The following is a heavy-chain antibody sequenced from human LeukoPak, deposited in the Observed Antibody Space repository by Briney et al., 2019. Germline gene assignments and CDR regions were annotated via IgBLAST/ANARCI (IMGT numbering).Heavy chain of an antibody. Sequence: GGSLRLSCAASGFTFSSYGMHWVRQAPGKGLEWVAFIRYDGSNKYYADSVKGRFTISRDNSKNTLYLQMNSLRAEDTAVYYCAKEFRSSPNFDYWGQGTLVTVSS. V-gene: IGHV3-30*02. CDR1: GFTFSSYG. D-gene: IGHD2-21*01. J-gene: IGHJ4*02. CDR2: IRYDGSNK. CDR3: AKEFRSSPNFDY.